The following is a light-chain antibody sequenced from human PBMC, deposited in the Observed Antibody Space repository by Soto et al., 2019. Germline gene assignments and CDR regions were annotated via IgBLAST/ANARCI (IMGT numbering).Light chain of an antibody. Sequence: QSALTQPPAVSAAPGQKVTISCSGSSSNIGGNSVSWYQQLPGTAPKLLIYDDNKHPSGIPERFSGSKSGTSATLGITGFQTGDEADYYCVSWDSRLSAYVFGHGTQVTVL. CDR1: SSNIGGNS. CDR2: DDN. V-gene: IGLV1-51*01. J-gene: IGLJ1*01. CDR3: VSWDSRLSAYV.